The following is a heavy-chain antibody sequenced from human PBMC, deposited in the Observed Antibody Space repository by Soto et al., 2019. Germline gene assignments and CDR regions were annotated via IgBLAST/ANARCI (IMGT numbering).Heavy chain of an antibody. D-gene: IGHD6-13*01. J-gene: IGHJ6*02. CDR1: GGSFSGYY. V-gene: IGHV4-34*01. CDR2: INHSGST. Sequence: SETLSLTCAVYGGSFSGYYWSWIRQPPGKGLEWIGEINHSGSTNYNPSLKSRVTISVDTSKNQFSLKLSSVTAADTAVYYCARGWAEAVAAAGTGTPYYYYYGMDAWGQGTTVTVS. CDR3: ARGWAEAVAAAGTGTPYYYYYGMDA.